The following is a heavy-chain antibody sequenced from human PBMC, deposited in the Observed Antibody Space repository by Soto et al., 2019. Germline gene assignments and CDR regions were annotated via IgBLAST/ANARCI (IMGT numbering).Heavy chain of an antibody. J-gene: IGHJ4*02. Sequence: LRLSCAASGFTFSSYWMSWVRQAPGKGLEWVANIKQDGSEKYYVDSVKGRFTISRDNAKNSLYLQMNSLRAEDTAVYYCARDLTLGWYGSLPGYWGQGTLVTVSS. CDR1: GFTFSSYW. CDR2: IKQDGSEK. V-gene: IGHV3-7*03. D-gene: IGHD6-19*01. CDR3: ARDLTLGWYGSLPGY.